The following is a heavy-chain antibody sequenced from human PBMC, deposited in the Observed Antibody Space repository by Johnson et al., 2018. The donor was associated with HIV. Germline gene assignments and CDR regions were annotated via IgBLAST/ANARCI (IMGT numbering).Heavy chain of an antibody. CDR2: IYSGSST. Sequence: VQLVESGGGLVQPGGSLRLSCAASGFTVSSNYMSWVRQAPGKGLEWVSLIYSGSSTYYADSVKGRFTISRDNSKNTLYLQMNSLRAEDTAVYYCARDLPAIAARPGGAFDIWGQGTMVTVSS. D-gene: IGHD6-6*01. V-gene: IGHV3-66*02. CDR3: ARDLPAIAARPGGAFDI. J-gene: IGHJ3*02. CDR1: GFTVSSNY.